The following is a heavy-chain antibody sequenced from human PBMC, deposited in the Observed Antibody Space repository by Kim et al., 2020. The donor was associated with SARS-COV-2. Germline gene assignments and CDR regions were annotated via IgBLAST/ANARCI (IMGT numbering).Heavy chain of an antibody. CDR3: ARRYDFWSGPLYYFDY. CDR2: IVGNGNVI. V-gene: IGHV3-48*03. CDR1: GFTFESYE. J-gene: IGHJ4*02. D-gene: IGHD3-3*01. Sequence: GGSLRLSCAASGFTFESYEMNWVRQAPGKGLERVSYIVGNGNVIYYADSVRGRFTLSRDNAKNSLYLQMNSLRAEDTAVYYCARRYDFWSGPLYYFDYWGQGTLVTVSS.